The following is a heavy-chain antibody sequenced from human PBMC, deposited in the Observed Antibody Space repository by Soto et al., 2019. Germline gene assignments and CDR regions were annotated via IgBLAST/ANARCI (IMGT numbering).Heavy chain of an antibody. CDR2: IYYSGST. CDR3: ATEQPYYYDFDY. D-gene: IGHD3-10*01. J-gene: IGHJ4*02. V-gene: IGHV4-59*01. CDR1: GGSISSYY. Sequence: SETLSLTCTVSGGSISSYYWSWIRQPPGKGLEWIGYIYYSGSTNYNPSLKSRVTISVDTSKNQFSLKLSSVTAADTAVYYCATEQPYYYDFDYWGQGTLVTVS.